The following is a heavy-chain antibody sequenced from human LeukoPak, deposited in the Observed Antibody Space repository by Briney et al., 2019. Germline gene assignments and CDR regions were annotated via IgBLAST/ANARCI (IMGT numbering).Heavy chain of an antibody. CDR3: ARGPYMDV. Sequence: SETLSLTCTVSGGSISSSSYYWGWIRQPPGKGLEWIGYIYYSGSTNYNPSLKSRVTISVDTSKNQFSLKLSSVTAADTAVYYCARGPYMDVWGKGTTVTISS. CDR2: IYYSGST. V-gene: IGHV4-61*05. CDR1: GGSISSSSYY. J-gene: IGHJ6*03.